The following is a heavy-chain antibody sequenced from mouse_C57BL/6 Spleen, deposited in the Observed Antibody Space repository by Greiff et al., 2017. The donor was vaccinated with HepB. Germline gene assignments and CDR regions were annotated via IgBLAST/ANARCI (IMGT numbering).Heavy chain of an antibody. CDR3: ARWLTTMVTTTVG. CDR2: IDPEDGET. CDR1: GYTFTSYW. Sequence: VQLQQSGTELVKPGASVKLSCKASGYTFTSYWMHWVKQRPGQGLEWIGRIDPEDGETKYAPKFQGKATITADTSSNTAYLQLSSLTSEDTAVYYCARWLTTMVTTTVGRGQGTLVTVSA. J-gene: IGHJ3*01. D-gene: IGHD2-2*01. V-gene: IGHV14-2*01.